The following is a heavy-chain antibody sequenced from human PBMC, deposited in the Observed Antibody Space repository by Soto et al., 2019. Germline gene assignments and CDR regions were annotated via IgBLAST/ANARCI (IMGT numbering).Heavy chain of an antibody. D-gene: IGHD2-8*02. CDR3: ARESGVVYAEYYYYGMDV. V-gene: IGHV4-30-4*01. CDR2: IYYSGST. CDR1: GRSISSGAYY. J-gene: IGHJ6*02. Sequence: PSETLSLTCTLSGRSISSGAYYWSWIRQPPGKGLEWIGYIYYSGSTYYNPSLKSRVTIAVDTSKNQFSLKPSSVTAADTAVYYCARESGVVYAEYYYYGMDVWGQGTTVTVSS.